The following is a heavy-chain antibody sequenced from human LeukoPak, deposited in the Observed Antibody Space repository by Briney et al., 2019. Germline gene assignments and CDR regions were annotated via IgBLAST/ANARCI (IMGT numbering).Heavy chain of an antibody. Sequence: ASVKVSCKASGYTFKSYGITWVRQAPGQGLEWMGWISAYNGNTNYAQKLQGRVTMTTDTSTSTAYMELRSLRSDDTAVYYCVRGIMVRGVRPPDYWGQGTLVTVSS. CDR1: GYTFKSYG. J-gene: IGHJ4*02. V-gene: IGHV1-18*01. CDR2: ISAYNGNT. D-gene: IGHD3-10*01. CDR3: VRGIMVRGVRPPDY.